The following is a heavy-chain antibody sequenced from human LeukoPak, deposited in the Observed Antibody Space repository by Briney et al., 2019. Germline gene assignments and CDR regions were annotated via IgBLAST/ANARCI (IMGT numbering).Heavy chain of an antibody. J-gene: IGHJ6*03. D-gene: IGHD6-6*01. CDR1: GFTFSSYA. V-gene: IGHV3-23*01. Sequence: GGSLRLSCAASGFTFSSYAMSWARQAPGKGLEWVAVISGGGGSAYHADSVKGRFTISRDNSKNTLYLQMNSLRGDDTAVYYCAKGQGIGGRLWYHYYMDVWGKGTTVTVSS. CDR3: AKGQGIGGRLWYHYYMDV. CDR2: ISGGGGSA.